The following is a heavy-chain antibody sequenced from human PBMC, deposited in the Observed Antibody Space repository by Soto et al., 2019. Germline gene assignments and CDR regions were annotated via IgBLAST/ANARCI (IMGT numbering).Heavy chain of an antibody. CDR2: ISGSGGST. Sequence: EVQLLESGGGLIQPGGSLRLSCAASGFTFSSYAMSWVRQAPGKGLEWVSAISGSGGSTYYADSVKGRFTISRDNSKNTLYLQMNSLRAEDTAVYYCASSVAVAGTTPWDFQHWGKGTLVTVSS. CDR3: ASSVAVAGTTPWDFQH. V-gene: IGHV3-23*01. J-gene: IGHJ1*01. CDR1: GFTFSSYA. D-gene: IGHD6-19*01.